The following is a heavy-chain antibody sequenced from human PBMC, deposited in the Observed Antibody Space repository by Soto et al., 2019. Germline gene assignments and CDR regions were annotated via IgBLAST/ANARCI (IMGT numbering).Heavy chain of an antibody. V-gene: IGHV3-9*01. CDR2: ISWNSGSI. CDR1: GFTFDDYA. CDR3: AKDMKLMDILAMGAFDI. D-gene: IGHD5-12*01. J-gene: IGHJ3*02. Sequence: ESGGGLVQPGRSLRLSCAASGFTFDDYAMHWVRQAPGKGLEWVSGISWNSGSIGYADSVKGRFTISRDNAKNSLYLQMNSLRAEDTALYYCAKDMKLMDILAMGAFDIWGQGTMVTVSS.